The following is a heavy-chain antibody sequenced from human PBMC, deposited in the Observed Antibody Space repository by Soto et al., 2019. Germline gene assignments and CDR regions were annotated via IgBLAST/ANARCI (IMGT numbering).Heavy chain of an antibody. CDR2: IYWDDDK. J-gene: IGHJ4*02. Sequence: SGPTLVNPTQTLTLTCPFSGFSLSTSGVGVGWIRQPPGKALEWLALIYWDDDKRYSPSLKSRLTITKDTSKNQVVLTMTNMDPVDTATYYCAHKGGYARVQYYFDYWGQGTLVTVSS. D-gene: IGHD1-1*01. CDR1: GFSLSTSGVG. CDR3: AHKGGYARVQYYFDY. V-gene: IGHV2-5*02.